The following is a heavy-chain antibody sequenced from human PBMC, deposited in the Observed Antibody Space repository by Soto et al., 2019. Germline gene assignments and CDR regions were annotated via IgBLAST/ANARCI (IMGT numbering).Heavy chain of an antibody. J-gene: IGHJ4*02. Sequence: PSETLSLTCTVSGGSISGYYWSWLRQPPGKGLEWIGYIYYSGSTNYNPSLKSRVTISVDTSKNQFSLNLSSVTAADTAVYYCARGALLPSGNYGSFDFWGQGSLVTVSS. V-gene: IGHV4-59*01. CDR1: GGSISGYY. D-gene: IGHD4-4*01. CDR2: IYYSGST. CDR3: ARGALLPSGNYGSFDF.